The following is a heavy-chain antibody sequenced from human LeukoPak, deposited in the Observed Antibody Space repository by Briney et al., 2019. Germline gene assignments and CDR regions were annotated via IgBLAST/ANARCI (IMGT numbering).Heavy chain of an antibody. CDR3: ARNIVGPRQVDY. J-gene: IGHJ4*02. CDR2: IYHSGTT. Sequence: PSETLSLTCTVSGGSISSYYWSWIRQPPGKGLEWIGYIYHSGTTNYNPPLKSRVTISVDTSKSQFSLKLSSVTAADTAIYYCARNIVGPRQVDYWGQGTLVTVSS. CDR1: GGSISSYY. V-gene: IGHV4-59*01. D-gene: IGHD1-26*01.